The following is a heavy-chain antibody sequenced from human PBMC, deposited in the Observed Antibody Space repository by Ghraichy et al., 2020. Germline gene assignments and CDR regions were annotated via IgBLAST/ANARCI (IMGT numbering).Heavy chain of an antibody. D-gene: IGHD6-25*01. CDR2: IYSGGTT. CDR1: GFTVFNNF. V-gene: IGHV3-66*01. J-gene: IGHJ5*02. CDR3: ARGVSSSEAGS. Sequence: GESLNISCAASGFTVFNNFMTWVRQAPGKGLEWVALIYSGGTTSYADSVKGRFTLSRDSSKNTVYLQMNSLRVDDTAVYYCARGVSSSEAGSWGQGTLVTVSS.